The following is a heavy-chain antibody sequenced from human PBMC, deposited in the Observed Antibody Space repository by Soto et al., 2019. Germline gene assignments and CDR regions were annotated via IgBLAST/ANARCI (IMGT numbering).Heavy chain of an antibody. CDR2: ISAYSGNT. D-gene: IGHD1-26*01. Sequence: QVQLEQSGAEVKKPGTSVKVSCKGSGYRFGDYGISWVRLTSGQGLEWLGWISAYSGNTEYAPKVQDRVTMTTDTSVAIVYGELLSLISDDPAVYYWPRAGGGSFAGTPLDAWGQGPKVPVSS. CDR1: GYRFGDYG. CDR3: PRAGGGSFAGTPLDA. J-gene: IGHJ3*01. V-gene: IGHV1-18*01.